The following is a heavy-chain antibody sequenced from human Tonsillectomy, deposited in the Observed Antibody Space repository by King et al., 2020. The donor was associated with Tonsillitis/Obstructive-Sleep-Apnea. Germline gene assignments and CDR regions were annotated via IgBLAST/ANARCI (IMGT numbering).Heavy chain of an antibody. Sequence: ITLKESGPTLVKPTQTLTLTCTFSGFSLSTSGVGVGWIRQPPGKALEWLALIYWVDDNRYSPSLKSRLSITKDTSKNQVVLTMTNVDPVDTATYYCAHGTTVFDYWGQGALVTVSS. D-gene: IGHD4-11*01. V-gene: IGHV2-5*02. CDR2: IYWVDDN. J-gene: IGHJ4*02. CDR3: AHGTTVFDY. CDR1: GFSLSTSGVG.